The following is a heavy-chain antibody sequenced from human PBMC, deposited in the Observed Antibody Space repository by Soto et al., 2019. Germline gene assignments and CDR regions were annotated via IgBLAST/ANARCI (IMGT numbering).Heavy chain of an antibody. V-gene: IGHV1-8*01. D-gene: IGHD3-3*01. CDR3: GAEAIGGAKMGFLAY. CDR1: GYTFTSYD. CDR2: MNPNSGNT. Sequence: ASVKVSCKASGYTFTSYDINWVRQATGQGLEWMGWMNPNSGNTGYAQKFQGRVTMTRNTSISTAYMELSRLRSDDTAVYYCGAEAIGGAKMGFLAYWGQGTLDTVSS. J-gene: IGHJ4*02.